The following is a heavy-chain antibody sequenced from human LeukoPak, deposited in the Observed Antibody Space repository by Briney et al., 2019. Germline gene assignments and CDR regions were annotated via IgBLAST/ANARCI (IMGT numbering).Heavy chain of an antibody. D-gene: IGHD4-23*01. CDR1: GGSISSYY. Sequence: SETLSLTCTVSGGSISSYYWSWIRQPPGKGLEWIGYIYYSGSTNYNPSLKSRVSISVDTSKNQFSLKLTSVTTADTAVYYCTRGTAVYGCNSPYYFDYWGQGTLVTVSS. CDR2: IYYSGST. CDR3: TRGTAVYGCNSPYYFDY. V-gene: IGHV4-59*01. J-gene: IGHJ4*02.